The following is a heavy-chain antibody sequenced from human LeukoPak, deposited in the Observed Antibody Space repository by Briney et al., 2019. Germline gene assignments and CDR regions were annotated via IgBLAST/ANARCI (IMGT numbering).Heavy chain of an antibody. CDR1: GYTLTGYY. Sequence: ASVKVSCKASGYTLTGYYMHWVRQAPGQGLEWMGWINPNSGGTNYAQKFQGGVTMTRDTSISTAYMELSRLRSDDTAVYYCARSITIFGVVIGYWGQGTLVTVSS. CDR2: INPNSGGT. V-gene: IGHV1-2*02. CDR3: ARSITIFGVVIGY. D-gene: IGHD3-3*01. J-gene: IGHJ4*02.